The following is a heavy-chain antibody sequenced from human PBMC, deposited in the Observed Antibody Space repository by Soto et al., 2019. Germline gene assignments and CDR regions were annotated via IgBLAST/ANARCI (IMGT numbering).Heavy chain of an antibody. Sequence: SGPTLVNPTQTLTLTCTFSWFSLSTSGMCVSWIRQPPGKALEWLALIDWDDDKYYSTSLKTRLTISKDTSKNQVVLTMTNMDPVDTATYYCARTPYSSYDFWSGYGHYFDYWGQGTLVTVSS. J-gene: IGHJ4*02. CDR3: ARTPYSSYDFWSGYGHYFDY. V-gene: IGHV2-70*01. CDR1: WFSLSTSGMC. D-gene: IGHD3-3*01. CDR2: IDWDDDK.